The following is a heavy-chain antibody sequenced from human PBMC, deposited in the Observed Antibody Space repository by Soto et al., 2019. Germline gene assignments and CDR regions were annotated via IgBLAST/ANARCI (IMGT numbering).Heavy chain of an antibody. CDR1: GGSMNSYY. CDR3: AIEVVYYFDY. V-gene: IGHV4-59*01. Sequence: QVQLQESGPGLVKPSETLSLTCSVSGGSMNSYYWSWIRQPPGKGLEWIGYVYYSGSTSYNPSLKSRVIISIDTSKNQFSLRLSSVTAADTAVYYCAIEVVYYFDYWGQGTLVTVSS. J-gene: IGHJ4*02. CDR2: VYYSGST. D-gene: IGHD2-15*01.